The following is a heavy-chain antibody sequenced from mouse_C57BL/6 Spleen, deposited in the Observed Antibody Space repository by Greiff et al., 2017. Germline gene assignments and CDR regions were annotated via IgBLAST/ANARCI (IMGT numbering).Heavy chain of an antibody. CDR3: ARDDYDYYAMDY. CDR1: GFTFSNYG. Sequence: EVQRVESGGGLVKPGGSLKLSCAASGFTFSNYGMHWVRQAPEKGLEWVAYISSGSSTSYYADTVKGRFTISRDNAKNTLFLHMTSLRSEDTSVYYCARDDYDYYAMDYWGQGTSVTVSS. V-gene: IGHV5-17*01. D-gene: IGHD2-4*01. CDR2: ISSGSSTS. J-gene: IGHJ4*01.